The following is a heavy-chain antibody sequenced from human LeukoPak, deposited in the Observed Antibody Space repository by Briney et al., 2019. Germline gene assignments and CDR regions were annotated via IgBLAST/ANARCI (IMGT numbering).Heavy chain of an antibody. CDR1: GYSFTAYY. D-gene: IGHD3-22*01. V-gene: IGHV1-2*02. CDR3: ARGPPKGHDDSSDYYVPACFDY. Sequence: ASVKVSFKASGYSFTAYYMHWVRQAPGQGLEWMGWINPNSGGTNYAQRFQGRVTMTRDTSISTVYMQLSRLRSDDTAVYYCARGPPKGHDDSSDYYVPACFDYWGQGTLVTVSS. CDR2: INPNSGGT. J-gene: IGHJ4*02.